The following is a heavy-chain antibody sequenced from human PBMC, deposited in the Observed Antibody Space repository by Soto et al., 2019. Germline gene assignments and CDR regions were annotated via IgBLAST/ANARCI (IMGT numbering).Heavy chain of an antibody. J-gene: IGHJ4*02. CDR1: GYSLPDYS. V-gene: IGHV1-3*01. Sequence: QVQFVQSEAEVKKPGASVRLSCKPSGYSLPDYSIQWVRQAAGQGLQWLGWIHPDTGYTESSQRFQGRLTLTMDNSATTFYMDLTSLTSEDTAVYFCTRDLNGGNPFDYWGQGTLVTVSS. CDR3: TRDLNGGNPFDY. D-gene: IGHD2-8*01. CDR2: IHPDTGYT.